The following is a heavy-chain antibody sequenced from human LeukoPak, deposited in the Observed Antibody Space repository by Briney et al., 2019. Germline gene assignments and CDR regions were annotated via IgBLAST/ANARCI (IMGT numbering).Heavy chain of an antibody. V-gene: IGHV4-34*01. CDR3: ARGRDFWSGYYTGYYYYYMDV. CDR1: GGSFSGYY. J-gene: IGHJ6*03. D-gene: IGHD3-3*01. CDR2: INHSGST. Sequence: KPSETLSLTCAVSGGSFSGYYWSWIRQPPGKGLEWIGEINHSGSTNYNPSLKSRVTISVDTSKNQFSLKLSSVTAADTAVYYCARGRDFWSGYYTGYYYYYMDVWGKGTTVTVSS.